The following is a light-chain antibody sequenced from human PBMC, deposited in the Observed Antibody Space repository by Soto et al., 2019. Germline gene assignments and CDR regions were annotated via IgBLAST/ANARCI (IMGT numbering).Light chain of an antibody. J-gene: IGKJ4*01. V-gene: IGKV1-12*01. Sequence: DLQMTQSPSSVSASVGDRVTITCRASQSISSWLAWYQQKPGKAPKLLIYAASSLQSGVPSRFSGSGSGTDFTLTISSLHPEDFATYYCQQANSFLPLTFGGGTKLEIK. CDR2: AAS. CDR1: QSISSW. CDR3: QQANSFLPLT.